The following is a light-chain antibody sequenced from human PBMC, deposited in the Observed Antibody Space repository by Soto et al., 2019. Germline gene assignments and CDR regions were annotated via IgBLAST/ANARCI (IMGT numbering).Light chain of an antibody. Sequence: DIQMTQSPSSLSASVGARVTITYRSSQRISSYLNCDQQTPRNAPKLLIYAASSVQSAVPSMFSGSGSGPDFTLTISSLQHEDFATYYCQQRYSTPRTCGQGTQVEIK. CDR1: QRISSY. V-gene: IGKV1-39*01. CDR3: QQRYSTPRT. CDR2: AAS. J-gene: IGKJ1*01.